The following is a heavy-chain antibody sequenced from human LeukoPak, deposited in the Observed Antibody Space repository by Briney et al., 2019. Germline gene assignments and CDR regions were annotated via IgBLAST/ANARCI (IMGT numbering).Heavy chain of an antibody. CDR3: AKEGYDFWSGPTGFDP. CDR1: GFTFSSYA. V-gene: IGHV3-23*01. D-gene: IGHD3-3*01. CDR2: ISGSGGST. Sequence: GESLKISCAASGFTFSSYAMSWVRQAPGKGLEWVSAISGSGGSTYYADSVKGRFTISRDNSKNTLYLQMNSLRAEDTAVYYCAKEGYDFWSGPTGFDPWGQGTLVTVSS. J-gene: IGHJ5*02.